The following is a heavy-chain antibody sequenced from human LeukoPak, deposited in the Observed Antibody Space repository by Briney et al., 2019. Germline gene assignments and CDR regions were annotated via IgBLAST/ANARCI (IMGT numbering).Heavy chain of an antibody. D-gene: IGHD3-16*01. CDR1: GGSISSYY. Sequence: SETLSLTCTVSGGSISSYYWSWIRQPPGKGLEWIGEINHSGSTNYNPSLKSRVTISVDTSKNQFSLKLSSVTAADTAVYYCARSPFPRGEFDYWGQGTLVTVSS. J-gene: IGHJ4*02. V-gene: IGHV4-34*01. CDR2: INHSGST. CDR3: ARSPFPRGEFDY.